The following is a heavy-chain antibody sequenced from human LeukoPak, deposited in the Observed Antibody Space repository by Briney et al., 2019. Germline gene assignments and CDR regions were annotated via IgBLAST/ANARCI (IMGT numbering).Heavy chain of an antibody. CDR1: GYTFSGYG. J-gene: IGHJ4*02. V-gene: IGHV1-18*01. D-gene: IGHD3-10*01. CDR3: ARAGSSDWPPVNFDY. CDR2: ISAYNGHT. Sequence: ASVNVSCKASGYTFSGYGVTWVRRAPGQGLEWMGWISAYNGHTNYAQNLKGRVTMTTDTSTSTAYLELRSLIFDDTAVYYCARAGSSDWPPVNFDYWGQGTLVTVSS.